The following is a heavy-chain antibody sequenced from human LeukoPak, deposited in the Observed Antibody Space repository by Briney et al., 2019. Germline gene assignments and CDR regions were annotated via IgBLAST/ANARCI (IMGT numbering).Heavy chain of an antibody. Sequence: ASVKVSCKVSGYTFTSYGFSWVRQAPGQGLEWMGWISAYNGNTNYAQKLQGRVTMTTDTSTSTAYMELRSLRSDDTAVYYCARAYSSSWHQPDDYWGQGTLVTVSS. CDR2: ISAYNGNT. CDR1: GYTFTSYG. V-gene: IGHV1-18*01. CDR3: ARAYSSSWHQPDDY. D-gene: IGHD6-13*01. J-gene: IGHJ4*02.